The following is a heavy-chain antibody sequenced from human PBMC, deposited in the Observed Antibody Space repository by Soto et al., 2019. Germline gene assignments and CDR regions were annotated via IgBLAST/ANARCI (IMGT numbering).Heavy chain of an antibody. Sequence: PXVSLRLSCAASGLTFSSFAMSWVRQAPGKGLEWVSGISGSGGSTYHADSVKGRFIISRDNSKNVLYLQMNSVRAEDTAVYYCAKGHSSSPSPQYYYYGMDVWGQGTTVTVSS. V-gene: IGHV3-23*01. J-gene: IGHJ6*02. CDR2: ISGSGGST. D-gene: IGHD6-13*01. CDR1: GLTFSSFA. CDR3: AKGHSSSPSPQYYYYGMDV.